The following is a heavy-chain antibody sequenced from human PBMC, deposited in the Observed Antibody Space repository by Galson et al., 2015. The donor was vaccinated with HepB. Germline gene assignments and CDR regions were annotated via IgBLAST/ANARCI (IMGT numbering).Heavy chain of an antibody. Sequence: SLRLSCAASGCTFSVYSMNWVRQAPGKGLEWVSYIHGSSSTIYYADSVKGRFTISRDNAKNSLYLQMNSLRAEDTAIYYCARDGRNGYDDYWGQGTLVAVSS. CDR3: ARDGRNGYDDY. CDR1: GCTFSVYS. D-gene: IGHD5-12*01. CDR2: IHGSSSTI. V-gene: IGHV3-48*01. J-gene: IGHJ4*02.